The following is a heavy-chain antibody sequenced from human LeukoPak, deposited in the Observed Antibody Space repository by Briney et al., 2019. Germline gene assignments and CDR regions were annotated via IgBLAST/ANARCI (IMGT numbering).Heavy chain of an antibody. J-gene: IGHJ4*02. CDR2: IYYSGST. CDR1: GGSISSSSYY. V-gene: IGHV4-39*07. CDR3: ARESYGSGSILDY. D-gene: IGHD3-10*01. Sequence: SETPSLTCTVSGGSISSSSYYWGWIRQPPGKGLEWLGSIYYSGSTYYNPSLKSRVTISVDTSKNQFSLKLSSVTAADTAVYYCARESYGSGSILDYWGQGTLVTVSS.